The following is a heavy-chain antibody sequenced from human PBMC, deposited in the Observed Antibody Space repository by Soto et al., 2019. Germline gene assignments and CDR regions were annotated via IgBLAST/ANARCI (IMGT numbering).Heavy chain of an antibody. CDR1: GDSVSNDY. Sequence: GASVKVSCKASGDSVSNDYLHWVRQAPGQGFEWLGLISPFGGNTKYSQKFQGRVTMTRDTSASTSFLELSSLKSEDTAVYYCARGERLYYFYYGMDVWGQGSTVTVSS. D-gene: IGHD3-3*01. J-gene: IGHJ6*02. V-gene: IGHV1-46*01. CDR2: ISPFGGNT. CDR3: ARGERLYYFYYGMDV.